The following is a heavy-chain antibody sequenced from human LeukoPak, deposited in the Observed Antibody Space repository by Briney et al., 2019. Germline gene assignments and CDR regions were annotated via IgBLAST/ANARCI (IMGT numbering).Heavy chain of an antibody. J-gene: IGHJ4*02. D-gene: IGHD6-13*01. CDR3: ARHDSSSWYVY. CDR1: GYTFINYW. Sequence: GESLKISCKASGYTFINYWIGWVRQMPGKGLEWMGIIYPGDSDTRYSPSFQGQVTISADKSISTAYLQWSSLKASDAAMYYCARHDSSSWYVYWGQGTLVTVSS. CDR2: IYPGDSDT. V-gene: IGHV5-51*01.